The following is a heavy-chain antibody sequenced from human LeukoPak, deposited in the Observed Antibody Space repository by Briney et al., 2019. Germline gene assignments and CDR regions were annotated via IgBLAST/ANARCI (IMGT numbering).Heavy chain of an antibody. CDR1: GGSIRSSSYY. CDR3: ARDYYDSSGYYWFDP. CDR2: IYYSGST. D-gene: IGHD3-22*01. Sequence: SETLSLTCTVSGGSIRSSSYYWGWIRQPPGKGLEWIGSIYYSGSTYYNPSLKSRVTISVDTSKNQFSLKLSSVTAADTAVYYCARDYYDSSGYYWFDPWGQGTLVTVPS. V-gene: IGHV4-39*07. J-gene: IGHJ5*02.